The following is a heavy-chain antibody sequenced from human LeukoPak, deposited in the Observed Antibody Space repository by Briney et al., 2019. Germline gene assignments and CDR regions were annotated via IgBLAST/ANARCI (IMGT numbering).Heavy chain of an antibody. V-gene: IGHV1-3*04. CDR3: ARDKRSSPYYLFDY. CDR2: INTGTGKT. D-gene: IGHD1-26*01. J-gene: IGHJ4*02. Sequence: ASVKVSCKTSGYTFSMNVIHWMCQAPGQRLEWMGWINTGTGKTKYSQKFQGRLSITRDTSANTTSMELSSLRSEDTAVFYCARDKRSSPYYLFDYWGQGTLVTVSS. CDR1: GYTFSMNV.